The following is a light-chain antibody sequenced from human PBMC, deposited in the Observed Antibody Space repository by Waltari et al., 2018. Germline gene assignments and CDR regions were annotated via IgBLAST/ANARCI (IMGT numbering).Light chain of an antibody. CDR3: QESVSTPKGT. J-gene: IGKJ3*01. Sequence: DIQMTQSPSSLSASVGDRVTITFRASQSISTFLNWYQQKEGRAPKLLIYAASTLQREVPSRFSGSGAGSDFTLTISSLQPEDSATYHCQESVSTPKGTFGPGTKVEIK. CDR2: AAS. CDR1: QSISTF. V-gene: IGKV1-39*01.